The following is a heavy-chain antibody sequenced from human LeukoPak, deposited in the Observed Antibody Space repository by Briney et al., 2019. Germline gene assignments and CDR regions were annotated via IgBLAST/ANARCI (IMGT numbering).Heavy chain of an antibody. CDR3: ARNATTTVTTQRGWFDP. CDR1: GGSISSDRFY. CDR2: IKGSIT. Sequence: SSETLSLTCTVSGGSISSDRFYWTWVRQPAGKGLEWIGRIKGSITNYNPSLKSRVTISVDTSKNQFSLKVSSVTAADTAVYYCARNATTTVTTQRGWFDPWGQGTLVTVSS. D-gene: IGHD4-17*01. J-gene: IGHJ5*02. V-gene: IGHV4-61*02.